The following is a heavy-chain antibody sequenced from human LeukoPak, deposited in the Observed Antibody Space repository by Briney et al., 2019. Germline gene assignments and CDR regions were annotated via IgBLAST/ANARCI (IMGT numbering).Heavy chain of an antibody. Sequence: ASVKVSCKGSGYTFTSYYMYWVRQAPGQGLEWMGIVNPSGGSTRYAQKFQGRVTMTRDMSTSTVYMELSSLRSEDTAVYYCARLLVVVSDYYYYMDVWGKGTTVTISS. D-gene: IGHD2-2*01. CDR3: ARLLVVVSDYYYYMDV. CDR2: VNPSGGST. V-gene: IGHV1-46*01. CDR1: GYTFTSYY. J-gene: IGHJ6*03.